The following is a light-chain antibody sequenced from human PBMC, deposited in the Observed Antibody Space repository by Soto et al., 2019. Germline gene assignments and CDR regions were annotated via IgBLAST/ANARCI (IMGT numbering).Light chain of an antibody. CDR1: QSISSY. Sequence: ELVLTQSPATLSLSPGERATLSCRASQSISSYLAWYQQKPDQAPRLLIYDASNRATGIPARFSGSGSGTDFTLTISSLEPEDFAVYYCHQRSTWPFTFGPGTKVDIK. V-gene: IGKV3-11*01. CDR2: DAS. J-gene: IGKJ3*01. CDR3: HQRSTWPFT.